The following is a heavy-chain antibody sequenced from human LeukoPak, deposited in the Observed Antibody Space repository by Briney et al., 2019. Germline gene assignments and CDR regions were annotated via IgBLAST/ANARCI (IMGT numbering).Heavy chain of an antibody. CDR3: ARAETLWRGNDY. CDR2: ISSSSSYI. D-gene: IGHD2-21*01. J-gene: IGHJ4*02. CDR1: GFTFSSYS. Sequence: GGSLRLSCAASGFTFSSYSMNWVRQAPGKGLEWVSSISSSSSYIYYADSVKGRFTISRDNAKNSLYLQMNSLRAEDTAVYYCARAETLWRGNDYWGQGTLVTVSS. V-gene: IGHV3-21*01.